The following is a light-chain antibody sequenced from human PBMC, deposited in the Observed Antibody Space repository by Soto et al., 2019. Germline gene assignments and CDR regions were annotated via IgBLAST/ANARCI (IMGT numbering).Light chain of an antibody. Sequence: QSVLTQPPSVTGAPGQRVTISCTGNNSNIGAGSGVNWYQQFPDKAPKLLIYANTHRPSGVPDRFSGSTSATSASLAITGLQTQDEADYYCQSFDSSLTGLIVGGGTQLTVL. CDR2: ANT. CDR1: NSNIGAGSG. J-gene: IGLJ2*01. CDR3: QSFDSSLTGLI. V-gene: IGLV1-40*01.